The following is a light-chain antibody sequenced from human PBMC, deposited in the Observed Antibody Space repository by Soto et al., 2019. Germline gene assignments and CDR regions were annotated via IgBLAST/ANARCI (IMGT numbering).Light chain of an antibody. CDR3: PQYNDQQWT. CDR1: QSISSW. J-gene: IGKJ1*01. Sequence: DIQMTQSPSTLSASVGDRVTITCRASQSISSWLAWYQQKPGKAPKLLIYDASSLESGVPSRFSRSVSVTEFILTISRLQPDDFPTYYWPQYNDQQWTYGQGSKVEIX. CDR2: DAS. V-gene: IGKV1-5*01.